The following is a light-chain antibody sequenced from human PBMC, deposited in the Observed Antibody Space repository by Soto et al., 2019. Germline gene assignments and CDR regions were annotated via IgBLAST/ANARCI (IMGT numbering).Light chain of an antibody. V-gene: IGLV2-14*01. J-gene: IGLJ1*01. Sequence: QSALTQPASVSGSPGQSITISCTGTIRDVGGYNFVSWYQQHPGKAPKLMIFEVSNRPSGVSIRFSGSKSDNTASLTISGLQAEDEADYYCSSYTSSSTYAFGTGTKVTVL. CDR1: IRDVGGYNF. CDR2: EVS. CDR3: SSYTSSSTYA.